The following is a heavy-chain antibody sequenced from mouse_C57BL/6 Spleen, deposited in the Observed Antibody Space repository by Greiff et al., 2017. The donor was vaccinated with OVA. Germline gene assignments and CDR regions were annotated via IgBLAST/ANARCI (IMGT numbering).Heavy chain of an antibody. J-gene: IGHJ3*01. Sequence: QVQLQQSGAELARPGASVKLSCKASGYTFTSYGISWVKQRTGQGLEWIGEIYPRSGNTYYNEKFKGKATLTVDKSSSTAYMQLKSLTSEDSAVYYCANIFIKSFAYWGQGTLVTVSA. CDR1: GYTFTSYG. CDR3: ANIFIKSFAY. CDR2: IYPRSGNT. D-gene: IGHD1-2*01. V-gene: IGHV1-81*01.